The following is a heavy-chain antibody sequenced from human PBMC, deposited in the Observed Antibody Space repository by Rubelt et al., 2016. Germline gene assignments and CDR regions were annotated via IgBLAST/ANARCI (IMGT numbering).Heavy chain of an antibody. CDR2: ISAYNSNT. CDR1: GYTFTSYG. D-gene: IGHD3-10*01. Sequence: QVQLVQSGAEVKKPGASVKVSCKASGYTFTSYGISWVRQAPGQGLEWMGWISAYNSNTNYAQKTQGRGTMTTDTSTRTAYMELRSLGSGDTAVYYCARDPLPVRGVIMTPTHWGQGTLVTVSS. CDR3: ARDPLPVRGVIMTPTH. V-gene: IGHV1-18*01. J-gene: IGHJ4*02.